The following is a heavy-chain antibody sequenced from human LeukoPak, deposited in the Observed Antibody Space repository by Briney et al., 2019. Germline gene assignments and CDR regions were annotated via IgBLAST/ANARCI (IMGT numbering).Heavy chain of an antibody. Sequence: PSETLSLTCAVYGGSFSGYYWSWIRQPPGKGLEWIGEINHSGSTNYNPSLKSRVTISVDTSKNQFSLKLSSVTAADTAVYYCARVVATTSPYFDYWGQGTLVTVSS. V-gene: IGHV4-34*01. D-gene: IGHD5-12*01. CDR1: GGSFSGYY. CDR3: ARVVATTSPYFDY. CDR2: INHSGST. J-gene: IGHJ4*02.